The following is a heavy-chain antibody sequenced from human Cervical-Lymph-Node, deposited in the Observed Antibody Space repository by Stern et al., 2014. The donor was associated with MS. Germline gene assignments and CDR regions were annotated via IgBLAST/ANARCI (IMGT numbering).Heavy chain of an antibody. V-gene: IGHV4-4*07. Sequence: QVQLVESGPGLVKPSETLSLTCTISGGSISSYYWSWIRQPAGKGLEWIGRIYTTGSTHSNPSLKTRVTMSVDTSKNQFSLKLTSVTAADTAIYYCARGDGDDFWNGYQFYFDSWGQGTLVTVSS. D-gene: IGHD3-3*01. CDR3: ARGDGDDFWNGYQFYFDS. CDR2: IYTTGST. J-gene: IGHJ4*02. CDR1: GGSISSYY.